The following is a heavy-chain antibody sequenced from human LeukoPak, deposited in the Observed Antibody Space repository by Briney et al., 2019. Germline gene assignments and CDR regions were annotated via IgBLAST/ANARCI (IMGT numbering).Heavy chain of an antibody. Sequence: GGSLRLSSVGFVFTFSNTWVSCVREAPGKGLGWVGRIKTKSEGETTDYAAPVKGRFTISRDDSNSTLYLQMSSLRPEDTAVYYCNTDHGKYGEHWGQGTLVTVSS. D-gene: IGHD1-26*01. J-gene: IGHJ4*02. CDR1: VFTFSNTW. CDR3: NTDHGKYGEH. V-gene: IGHV3-15*01. CDR2: IKTKSEGETT.